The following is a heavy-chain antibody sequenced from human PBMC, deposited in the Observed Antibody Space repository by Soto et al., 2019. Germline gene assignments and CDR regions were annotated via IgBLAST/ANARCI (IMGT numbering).Heavy chain of an antibody. Sequence: GXSVKVSCKASEYTFSSYTLHCVRQAPGQRLEWMGWINAGNGDSKYSQKFQGRVSISRDTSASTASMELSSLTSEDTAVYYCARELQGLYYFDYWGQGTLVTVSS. D-gene: IGHD4-4*01. J-gene: IGHJ4*02. CDR1: EYTFSSYT. V-gene: IGHV1-3*01. CDR3: ARELQGLYYFDY. CDR2: INAGNGDS.